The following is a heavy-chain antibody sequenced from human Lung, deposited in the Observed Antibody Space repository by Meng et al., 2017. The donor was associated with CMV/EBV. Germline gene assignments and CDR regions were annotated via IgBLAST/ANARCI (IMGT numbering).Heavy chain of an antibody. V-gene: IGHV3-21*06. J-gene: IGHJ4*02. CDR1: GLSFNRHS. CDR2: ISGTSDYT. D-gene: IGHD1-1*01. CDR3: ASWNDIDDYMYSFDY. Sequence: GGSLRLXCAGSGLSFNRHSLNWVRQTPGKGLEWVSRISGTSDYTWYADSVKGRFTISRANARSSLYLQMNSLRPEDTAVYYCASWNDIDDYMYSFDYWGQGVLVTVSS.